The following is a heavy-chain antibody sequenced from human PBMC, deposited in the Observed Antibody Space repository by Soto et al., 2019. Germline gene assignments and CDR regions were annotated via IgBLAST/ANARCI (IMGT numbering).Heavy chain of an antibody. CDR1: GFTFSSNG. D-gene: IGHD3-22*01. J-gene: IGHJ3*02. Sequence: QVQLVESGGGVVQPGRSLRLSCSASGFTFSSNGRHWVRQAPGKVLEWVSVISYHGSDQYYADSVKGRYTISRDNSKNTVHLQMNSLRAEDTAVYYCAKEVRYYYDSRGVDAFDIWGQGTVVTVSS. CDR3: AKEVRYYYDSRGVDAFDI. CDR2: ISYHGSDQ. V-gene: IGHV3-30*18.